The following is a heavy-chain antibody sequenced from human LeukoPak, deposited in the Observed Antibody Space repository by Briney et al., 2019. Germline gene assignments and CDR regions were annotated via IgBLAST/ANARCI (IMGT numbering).Heavy chain of an antibody. D-gene: IGHD2-21*02. Sequence: PSQTLSLTCAVSGGSISSGGYSWSWIRQPPGKGLEWIGYIYHSGSTYYNPSLKSRVTISVDTSKNQFSLKLSSVTAADTAVYYCAREGEVVTPFGYWGQGTLVTVSS. CDR2: IYHSGST. CDR3: AREGEVVTPFGY. V-gene: IGHV4-30-4*07. J-gene: IGHJ4*02. CDR1: GGSISSGGYS.